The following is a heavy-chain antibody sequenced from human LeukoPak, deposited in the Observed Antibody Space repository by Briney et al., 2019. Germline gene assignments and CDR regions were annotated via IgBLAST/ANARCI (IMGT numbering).Heavy chain of an antibody. D-gene: IGHD2-2*01. CDR3: ATVRCSSTSCSWFDP. V-gene: IGHV1-24*01. J-gene: IGHJ5*02. CDR2: FDPEDGET. Sequence: ASVKVSCTVSGYTLTELSMHWVRQAPGKGLEWMGGFDPEDGETIYAQKFQGRVTMTEDTSTDTAYMELSSLRSEDTAVYYCATVRCSSTSCSWFDPWGQGTLVTVFS. CDR1: GYTLTELS.